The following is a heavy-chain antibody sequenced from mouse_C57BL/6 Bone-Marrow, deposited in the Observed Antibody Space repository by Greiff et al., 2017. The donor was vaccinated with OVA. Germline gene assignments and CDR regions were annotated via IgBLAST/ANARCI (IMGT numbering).Heavy chain of an antibody. J-gene: IGHJ2*01. CDR3: ARRVLFDY. CDR2: ISGGGGNT. CDR1: GFTFSSYT. Sequence: EVQVVESGGGLVKPGGSLKLSCAASGFTFSSYTMSWVRQTPEKRLVWVATISGGGGNTYYPDSVKGRFTISRDNAKNTLYLQMSSLRSEDTALYYCARRVLFDYWGQGTTLTVSS. V-gene: IGHV5-9*01.